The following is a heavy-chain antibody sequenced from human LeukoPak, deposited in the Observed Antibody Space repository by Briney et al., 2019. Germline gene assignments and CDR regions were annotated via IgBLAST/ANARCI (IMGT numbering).Heavy chain of an antibody. D-gene: IGHD6-13*01. V-gene: IGHV3-64*01. CDR3: AGGGSWYRGIDY. CDR2: ISTNGGST. J-gene: IGHJ4*02. Sequence: PGGSLRLSCPPSGFTFSSYATVWVRQAPGKGLEYVSAISTNGGSTYYANSVKGRFTISRDNSKNTLYLQMGSLRAEDMAVYYCAGGGSWYRGIDYWGQGTLVTVSS. CDR1: GFTFSSYA.